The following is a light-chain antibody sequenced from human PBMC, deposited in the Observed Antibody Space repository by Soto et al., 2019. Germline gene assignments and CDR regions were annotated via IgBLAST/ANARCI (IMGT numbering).Light chain of an antibody. CDR3: QQYNSWRT. Sequence: DIPLTPSPSTLSASCVDRVTITFRASQSISSGLAWYQQKPGKAPKLLIYDASSLESGVPSRFSGSGSGTEFTLTISSLQPDDFATYYCQQYNSWRTFGQGTKVDNK. J-gene: IGKJ1*01. V-gene: IGKV1-5*01. CDR1: QSISSG. CDR2: DAS.